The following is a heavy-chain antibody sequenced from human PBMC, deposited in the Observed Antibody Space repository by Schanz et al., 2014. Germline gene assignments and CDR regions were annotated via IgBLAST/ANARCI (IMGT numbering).Heavy chain of an antibody. CDR3: AREYSSYGTVYY. J-gene: IGHJ4*02. D-gene: IGHD5-12*01. V-gene: IGHV3-23*01. CDR1: GFTFSTYA. CDR2: LTEGGGGT. Sequence: EGKLLESGGHLVQPGGSLRLSCVASGFTFSTYAMSWVRQAPGKGTEWVSGLTEGGGGTYYTDAVKGRFTISRDNSKNTLYLQMNSLRVEDTALYYCAREYSSYGTVYYWGQGTLVTVSS.